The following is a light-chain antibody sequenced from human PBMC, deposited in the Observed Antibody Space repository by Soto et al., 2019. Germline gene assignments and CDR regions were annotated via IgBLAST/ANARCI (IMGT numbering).Light chain of an antibody. V-gene: IGKV3-15*01. CDR1: QNVDKF. CDR3: QQYNNWPRT. J-gene: IGKJ1*01. CDR2: GTS. Sequence: IEFTQASAPLSLSPGGNAPLSCRASQNVDKFLAWYQQRPGQPPRLLIYGTSTRATGIPARFSGSGSGTEFTLTITSLQSEDFAVYYCQQYNNWPRTFGQGTKVDIK.